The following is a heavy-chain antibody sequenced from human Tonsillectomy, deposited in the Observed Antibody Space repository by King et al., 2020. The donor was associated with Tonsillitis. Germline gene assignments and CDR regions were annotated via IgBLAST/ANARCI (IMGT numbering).Heavy chain of an antibody. J-gene: IGHJ4*02. D-gene: IGHD6-19*01. V-gene: IGHV5-10-1*03. CDR3: ARHEGYSSGWYHY. Sequence: VQLVESGAEVKKPGESLRISCKGSGYSFTSYWISWVRQMPGKGLEWMGRIDPSDSYTNYSPSFQGHGTISADKSISTAYLQGSSLKASDTAMYYCARHEGYSSGWYHYWGQGTLVTVSS. CDR1: GYSFTSYW. CDR2: IDPSDSYT.